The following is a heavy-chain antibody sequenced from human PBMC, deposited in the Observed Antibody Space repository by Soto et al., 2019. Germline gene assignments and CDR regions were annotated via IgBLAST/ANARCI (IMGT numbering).Heavy chain of an antibody. CDR3: ARSYSGSFDY. D-gene: IGHD1-26*01. V-gene: IGHV4-61*01. Sequence: QVQLQESGPGLVKPSETLSLTCTVSGGSVSSGSYYWSWIRQPPGKGLEWIGYIYYVGSTNYNPSRKSRVTISVDTSKSQFSLRLSSVTAADTALYYCARSYSGSFDYWGLGTLVTVSS. CDR1: GGSVSSGSYY. CDR2: IYYVGST. J-gene: IGHJ4*02.